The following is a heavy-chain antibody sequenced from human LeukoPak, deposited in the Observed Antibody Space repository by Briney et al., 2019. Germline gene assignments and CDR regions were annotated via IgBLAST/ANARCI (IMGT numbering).Heavy chain of an antibody. Sequence: GGSLRLSCAASGFTFSSYGMSWVRQAPGKGLEWVSAISGSGGSTYYADSVKGRFTISRDNAKNSLYLQMNSLRAEDTAVYYCARSSGSSSWYGFGYWGQGTLVTVSS. D-gene: IGHD6-13*01. CDR2: ISGSGGST. J-gene: IGHJ4*02. V-gene: IGHV3-23*01. CDR3: ARSSGSSSWYGFGY. CDR1: GFTFSSYG.